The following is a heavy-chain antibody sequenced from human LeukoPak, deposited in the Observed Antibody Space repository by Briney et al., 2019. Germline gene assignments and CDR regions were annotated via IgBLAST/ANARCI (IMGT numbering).Heavy chain of an antibody. CDR2: INPNSGGT. D-gene: IGHD2-21*02. CDR3: ARGGPYCGGDCYSILVDNWFDP. V-gene: IGHV1-2*04. CDR1: GYTFTGYY. J-gene: IGHJ5*02. Sequence: ASVKVSCKASGYTFTGYYMHWVRQAPGQGLEWMGWINPNSGGTNYAQKFQGWVTMTRDTSISTAYMELSRLRSDDTAVYYCARGGPYCGGDCYSILVDNWFDPWGQGTLVTVSS.